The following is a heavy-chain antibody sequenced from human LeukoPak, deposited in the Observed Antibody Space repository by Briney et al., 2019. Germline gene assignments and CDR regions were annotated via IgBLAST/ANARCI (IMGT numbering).Heavy chain of an antibody. D-gene: IGHD3-22*01. J-gene: IGHJ4*02. Sequence: SQTLSLACTVSGGSINSGGFYWIWIRQHPGKGLEWIGYIYSSGSTYYNPSLKSRITISEASSANQFSLKLTSVTAADTAVYYCARTLPRSYYYDSVGSYFDFWGQGTLVTVSS. V-gene: IGHV4-31*03. CDR2: IYSSGST. CDR1: GGSINSGGFY. CDR3: ARTLPRSYYYDSVGSYFDF.